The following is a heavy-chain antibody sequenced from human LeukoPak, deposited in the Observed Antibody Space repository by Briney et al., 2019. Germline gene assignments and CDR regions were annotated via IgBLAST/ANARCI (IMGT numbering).Heavy chain of an antibody. CDR1: GYTFTDYY. V-gene: IGHV1-2*07. CDR2: INPKSGGT. Sequence: GASVKVSCKASGYTFTDYYMHWVRQAPGQGLEWMGWINPKSGGTNYAHQFQGRVTMTRDTSISTAYMELSRLRSDDTAMYYCARDKLRYFDYWGQGTLVTVSS. J-gene: IGHJ4*02. CDR3: ARDKLRYFDY. D-gene: IGHD3-10*01.